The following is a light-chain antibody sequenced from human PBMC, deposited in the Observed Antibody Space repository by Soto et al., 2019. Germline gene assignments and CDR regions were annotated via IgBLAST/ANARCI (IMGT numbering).Light chain of an antibody. J-gene: IGKJ2*01. CDR1: QRVSSS. V-gene: IGKV3-15*01. CDR2: VAS. Sequence: EIVMTQPQATLSLSPGERATLSSRASQRVSSSLAWSQQKPGQAPSLLIYVASTRATGIPARFSGSGSGTEFTLTISSLQSEDFAVYYCQQYNNWPLYTFGQGTKLEIK. CDR3: QQYNNWPLYT.